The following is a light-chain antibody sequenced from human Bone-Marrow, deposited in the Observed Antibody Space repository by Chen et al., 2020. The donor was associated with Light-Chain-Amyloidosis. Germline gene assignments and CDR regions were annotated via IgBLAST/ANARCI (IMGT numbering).Light chain of an antibody. J-gene: IGLJ2*01. CDR3: QSADSSGTYEVI. Sequence: SYERTQPPSVSVSPGQTARITCSGDDLPTKYAYWYQQKPGQAPVLVIHRDTERPSGIAERFSGSSSGTTATFTIGGVPAEDEADYHCQSADSSGTYEVIFGGGTKLTVL. V-gene: IGLV3-25*03. CDR2: RDT. CDR1: DLPTKY.